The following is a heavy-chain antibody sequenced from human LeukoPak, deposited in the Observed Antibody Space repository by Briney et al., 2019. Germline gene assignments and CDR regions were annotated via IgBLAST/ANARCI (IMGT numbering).Heavy chain of an antibody. J-gene: IGHJ6*02. Sequence: ASVKVSCKVSGYTLTALSMHWVRQAPGKGLEWMGGFDPEDGETIYAQKFQGRVTITRDTSISTAYMELSRLRSEDTAVYYCARVMGEKDYGGTNYYYGMDVWGQGTTVTVSS. CDR2: FDPEDGET. V-gene: IGHV1-24*01. CDR1: GYTLTALS. CDR3: ARVMGEKDYGGTNYYYGMDV. D-gene: IGHD4-23*01.